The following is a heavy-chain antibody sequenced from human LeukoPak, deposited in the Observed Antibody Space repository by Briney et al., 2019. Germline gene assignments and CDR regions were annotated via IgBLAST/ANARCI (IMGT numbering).Heavy chain of an antibody. J-gene: IGHJ4*02. CDR2: IKKDGGEK. Sequence: PGGSLRLSCVASRFTFSNYWMTWVRQAPGKGLERVANIKKDGGEKYYMESVKGRFTISRDNAKNSLYLQMNSLRAEDTAVYYCAKPTLWFGELLYGGFDYWGQGTLVTVSS. CDR1: RFTFSNYW. V-gene: IGHV3-7*03. D-gene: IGHD3-10*01. CDR3: AKPTLWFGELLYGGFDY.